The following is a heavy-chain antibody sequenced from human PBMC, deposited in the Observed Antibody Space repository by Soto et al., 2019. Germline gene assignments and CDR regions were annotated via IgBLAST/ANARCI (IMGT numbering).Heavy chain of an antibody. D-gene: IGHD2-21*01. CDR2: ISGSGDST. Sequence: GGSLRLSCAASGFTFTTYAINWVRQAPGKGLEWVSAISGSGDSTYYADSVKGRFTVSGDNSKNTLYLQMNSLRAEDTAVYYCAKDFFGAVIGPFDYWGQGTLVTVSS. V-gene: IGHV3-23*01. CDR1: GFTFTTYA. J-gene: IGHJ4*02. CDR3: AKDFFGAVIGPFDY.